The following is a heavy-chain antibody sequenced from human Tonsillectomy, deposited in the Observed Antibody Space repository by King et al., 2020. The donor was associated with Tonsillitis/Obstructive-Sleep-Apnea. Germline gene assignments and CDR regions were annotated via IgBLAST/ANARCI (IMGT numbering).Heavy chain of an antibody. CDR1: GFTVSSNY. CDR2: IYSGGST. V-gene: IGHV3-53*01. D-gene: IGHD2-8*01. Sequence: QLVQSGGGLIQPGGSLRLSCAASGFTVSSNYMSWVRQAPGKGLEWVSVIYSGGSTYYADSVKGRFTISSDNSKNTLYRQMNSLRAEDKAVYYCARPYAGVGYFDYWGQGTLVTVSS. CDR3: ARPYAGVGYFDY. J-gene: IGHJ4*02.